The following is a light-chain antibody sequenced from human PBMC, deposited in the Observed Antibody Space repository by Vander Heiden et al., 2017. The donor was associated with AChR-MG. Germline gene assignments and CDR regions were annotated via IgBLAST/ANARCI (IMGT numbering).Light chain of an antibody. CDR3: TSYTRSGTKI. CDR2: DVN. V-gene: IGLV2-14*03. J-gene: IGLJ2*01. Sequence: QSALTQSASVSGSPGQSITISCTGTSSDVGGYKYVSWYQQHPGNAPKLIIFDVNNRPSGISNRFSGSKSGNTASLTISGLQAEDEADYYCTSYTRSGTKIFGGGTKVT. CDR1: SSDVGGYKY.